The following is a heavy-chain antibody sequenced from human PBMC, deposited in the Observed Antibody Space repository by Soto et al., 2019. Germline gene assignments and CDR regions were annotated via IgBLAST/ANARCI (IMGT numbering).Heavy chain of an antibody. CDR2: MNPNSGNT. D-gene: IGHD4-4*01. Sequence: QVQLVQSGAEVKKPGASVKVSCKASGYTFTSYDINWVRQATGQGLEWMGWMNPNSGNTGYAQKFQGRVTMTRNTSISTAYMELSSLRSEDTAVYYCARLTVTQLDWYLDLWGRGTLVTVSS. CDR1: GYTFTSYD. J-gene: IGHJ2*01. V-gene: IGHV1-8*01. CDR3: ARLTVTQLDWYLDL.